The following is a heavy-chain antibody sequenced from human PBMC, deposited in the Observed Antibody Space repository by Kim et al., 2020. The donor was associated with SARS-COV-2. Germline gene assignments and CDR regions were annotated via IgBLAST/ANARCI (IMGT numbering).Heavy chain of an antibody. J-gene: IGHJ4*02. V-gene: IGHV4-59*01. Sequence: SETLSLTCTVSGGSISSYYWSWIRQPPGKGLEWIGYIYYSGSTNYNPSLKSRVTISVDTSKNQFSLKLSSVTAADTAVYYCARAPWYDYWGQGTLVTVSS. CDR2: IYYSGST. D-gene: IGHD2-15*01. CDR3: ARAPWYDY. CDR1: GGSISSYY.